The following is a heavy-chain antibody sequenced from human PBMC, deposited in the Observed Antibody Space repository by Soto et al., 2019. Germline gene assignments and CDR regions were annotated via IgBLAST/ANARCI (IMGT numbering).Heavy chain of an antibody. V-gene: IGHV3-33*01. Sequence: QVQLVESGGGVVQPGRSLRLSCAASGFTFSSYGMHWVRQAPGKGLEWVAVIWYDGSNKYYADSVKGRFTISRDNYKNTLYLQMNSLRAEDTAVYYCARELAAGAFDYWGQGTLVTVSS. CDR1: GFTFSSYG. J-gene: IGHJ4*02. D-gene: IGHD6-13*01. CDR3: ARELAAGAFDY. CDR2: IWYDGSNK.